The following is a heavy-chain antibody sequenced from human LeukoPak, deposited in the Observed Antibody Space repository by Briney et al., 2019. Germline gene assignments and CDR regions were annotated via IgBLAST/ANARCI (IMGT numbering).Heavy chain of an antibody. V-gene: IGHV3-23*01. Sequence: GGSLRLSCAASGFTFSSHAMSWVRQAPGKGLEWVSAISGSSSSTYCADSVRGRFTISRDNSKNTLYLQMNSLRAEDTAVYYCARSLRVRGVPDYMDVWGKGTTVTISS. D-gene: IGHD3-10*01. CDR1: GFTFSSHA. J-gene: IGHJ6*03. CDR3: ARSLRVRGVPDYMDV. CDR2: ISGSSSST.